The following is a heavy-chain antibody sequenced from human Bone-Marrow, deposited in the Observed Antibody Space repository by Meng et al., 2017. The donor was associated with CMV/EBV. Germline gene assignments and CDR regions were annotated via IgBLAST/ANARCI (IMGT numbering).Heavy chain of an antibody. D-gene: IGHD6-13*01. CDR1: GFAFSTYA. V-gene: IGHV3-23*01. Sequence: GGDLSLYCVASGFAFSTYAMSWVRQAPGKGLEWVSTISPSGDSTYFADSLKGRFTISRDNSKNTLFLQMNSLRAEDTAVYYCAKDRSIIWYSNDCFDPWGQGTLVTVSS. CDR3: AKDRSIIWYSNDCFDP. CDR2: ISPSGDST. J-gene: IGHJ5*02.